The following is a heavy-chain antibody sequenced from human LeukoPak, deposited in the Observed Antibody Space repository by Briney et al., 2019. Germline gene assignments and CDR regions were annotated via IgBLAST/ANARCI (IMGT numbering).Heavy chain of an antibody. CDR2: INSYDSST. D-gene: IGHD3-3*01. V-gene: IGHV3-74*01. CDR1: GFTFSSYW. CDR3: ARERRFLEWLSNDGFDI. J-gene: IGHJ3*02. Sequence: GGSLRLSCAASGFTFSSYWMHWVRQAAGKGLVWVSRINSYDSSTSYADFVKGRFTLSRDNAKHTLYLEMNSLRAEDTAVYYCARERRFLEWLSNDGFDIWGQGKMVTVSS.